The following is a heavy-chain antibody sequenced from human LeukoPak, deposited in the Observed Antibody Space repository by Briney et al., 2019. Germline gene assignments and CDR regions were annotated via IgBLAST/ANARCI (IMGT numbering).Heavy chain of an antibody. V-gene: IGHV4-30-4*01. CDR3: ARGLRSNHFDY. J-gene: IGHJ4*02. Sequence: PSETQSLTCTVSGGSISSGDYYWSWIRQPPGKGLEWIGYIYYSGSTYYNPSLKSRVTISVDTSKNQFSLKLSSVTAADTAVYYCARGLRSNHFDYWGQGTLVTVSS. CDR2: IYYSGST. CDR1: GGSISSGDYY. D-gene: IGHD4-17*01.